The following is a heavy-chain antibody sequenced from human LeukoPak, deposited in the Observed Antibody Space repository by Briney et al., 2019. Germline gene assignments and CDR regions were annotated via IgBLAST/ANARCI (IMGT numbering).Heavy chain of an antibody. CDR3: ARASDGYNPEYYYYYMDV. Sequence: GSSVKVSCKASGGTFSSYAISWVRQAPGQGLEWMGGIIPIFGTANYAQKFQGRVTITADESTSTAYMELSSLRSEDTAVYYCARASDGYNPEYYYYYMDVWGKGTTVTISS. CDR2: IIPIFGTA. V-gene: IGHV1-69*01. D-gene: IGHD5-24*01. CDR1: GGTFSSYA. J-gene: IGHJ6*03.